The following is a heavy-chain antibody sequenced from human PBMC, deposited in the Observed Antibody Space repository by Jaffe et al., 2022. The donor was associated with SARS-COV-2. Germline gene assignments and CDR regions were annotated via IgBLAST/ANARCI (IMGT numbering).Heavy chain of an antibody. CDR2: IFPGSSDT. J-gene: IGHJ4*02. V-gene: IGHV5-51*01. D-gene: IGHD3-3*01. CDR3: ARHEGPNWRRLDY. Sequence: EVQLVQSGAEVKKPGESLKISCKGSGYTFTNYWIAWVRQMPGKGLEWMGIIFPGSSDTRYSPSFQGQVTISADKSISAAYLQWSSLKASDTAIYYCARHEGPNWRRLDYWGQGTLVTVSS. CDR1: GYTFTNYW.